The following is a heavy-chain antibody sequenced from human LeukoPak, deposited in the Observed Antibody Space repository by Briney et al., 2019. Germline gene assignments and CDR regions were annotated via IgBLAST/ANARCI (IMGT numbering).Heavy chain of an antibody. Sequence: GRSLRLSCAASGFTFSSYAMHWVRQAPGKGLEWVTVISYDGSNKYYADSMKGRFTISRDNSKKTLYLQMNSLRAEDTAVYYCAKDSKIVGPTFRSYYYMDVWGKGTTVTVSS. CDR2: ISYDGSNK. D-gene: IGHD1-26*01. CDR3: AKDSKIVGPTFRSYYYMDV. J-gene: IGHJ6*03. CDR1: GFTFSSYA. V-gene: IGHV3-30*04.